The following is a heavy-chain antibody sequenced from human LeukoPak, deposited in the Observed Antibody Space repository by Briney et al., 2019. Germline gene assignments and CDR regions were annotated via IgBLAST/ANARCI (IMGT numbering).Heavy chain of an antibody. CDR3: ARDRYYYDRSGYHSDFDS. CDR1: GGSMSSFY. J-gene: IGHJ4*02. V-gene: IGHV4-4*07. D-gene: IGHD3-22*01. CDR2: IFTSGSI. Sequence: PSETLSLTCTVSGGSMSSFYWSWIRQPAGKGLEWIGHIFTSGSITYNPSLKSRVTISVDTSKSQFSLKLSSVTAADTAVYYCARDRYYYDRSGYHSDFDSWGQGARVTVSS.